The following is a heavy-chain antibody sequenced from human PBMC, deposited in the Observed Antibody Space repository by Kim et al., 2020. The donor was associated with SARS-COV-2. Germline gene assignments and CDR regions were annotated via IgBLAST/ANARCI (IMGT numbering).Heavy chain of an antibody. V-gene: IGHV3-49*04. CDR2: IRSTAYGGTT. CDR1: GFTFGDYA. J-gene: IGHJ6*02. D-gene: IGHD3-9*01. Sequence: GGSLRLSCTASGFTFGDYAMSWVRQAPGKGLEWVGFIRSTAYGGTTEYAACVKGRFTISRDDSKSIAYLQMNSLKTEDPDVYYCTGDGGEGDYEILIGEYYYYGMYVWGQGTTVTVSS. CDR3: TGDGGEGDYEILIGEYYYYGMYV.